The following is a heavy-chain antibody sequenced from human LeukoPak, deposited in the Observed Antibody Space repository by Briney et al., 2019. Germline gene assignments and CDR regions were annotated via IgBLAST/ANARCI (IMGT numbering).Heavy chain of an antibody. J-gene: IGHJ6*02. D-gene: IGHD1-1*01. Sequence: PGGSLRLSCAASGFTVSSNYLSWVRRAPGKGLEWVSVIYSGGNTYYADSVKGRFTISRDNSKNTLFLQMNSLRAEDRAMDYCARLHDTPGDYGMDVWGQGTTVTVSS. V-gene: IGHV3-53*01. CDR3: ARLHDTPGDYGMDV. CDR2: IYSGGNT. CDR1: GFTVSSNY.